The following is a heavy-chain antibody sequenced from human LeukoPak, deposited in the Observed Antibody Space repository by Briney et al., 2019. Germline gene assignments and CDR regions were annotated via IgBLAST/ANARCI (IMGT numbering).Heavy chain of an antibody. Sequence: KPSETLSLTCTVSGGSISSSSYYWGWIRQPPGKGLEWIGSIYYSGSTSYNPSLKSRVTISVDTSKNQFSLKLSSVTATDTAVYYCARHEGSGWCFDYWGQGTLVTVPS. CDR2: IYYSGST. V-gene: IGHV4-39*01. CDR1: GGSISSSSYY. D-gene: IGHD6-13*01. J-gene: IGHJ4*02. CDR3: ARHEGSGWCFDY.